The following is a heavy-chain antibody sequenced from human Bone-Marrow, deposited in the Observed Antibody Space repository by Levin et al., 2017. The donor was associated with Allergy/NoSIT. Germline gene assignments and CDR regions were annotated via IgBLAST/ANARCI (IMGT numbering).Heavy chain of an antibody. CDR1: GYTFSSNY. CDR3: ARDRYSSSSHYARGYHYYGMDV. Sequence: AASVKVSCKASGYTFSSNYIHWVRQAPGQGLEWMGIINPSGGSTSYAQKFQGRVTMTRDTSTSTVYMELGRLRSEDTAVYYCARDRYSSSSHYARGYHYYGMDVWGQGTTVTVSS. CDR2: INPSGGST. D-gene: IGHD6-6*01. V-gene: IGHV1-46*01. J-gene: IGHJ6*02.